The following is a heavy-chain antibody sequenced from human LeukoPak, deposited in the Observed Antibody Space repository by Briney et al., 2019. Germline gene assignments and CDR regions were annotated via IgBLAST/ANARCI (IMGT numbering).Heavy chain of an antibody. Sequence: PGGSLRLSCAASGFTCSSSAMSWVRQAPGKGLEWVSGISSSGGSTYYADSGKGRFTIARDNSKNTLYLQINSMRAEDTAVYYCAKDSWEVTVAAVLYMDVWGKGTTVTISS. CDR1: GFTCSSSA. CDR3: AKDSWEVTVAAVLYMDV. CDR2: ISSSGGST. D-gene: IGHD6-19*01. V-gene: IGHV3-23*01. J-gene: IGHJ6*03.